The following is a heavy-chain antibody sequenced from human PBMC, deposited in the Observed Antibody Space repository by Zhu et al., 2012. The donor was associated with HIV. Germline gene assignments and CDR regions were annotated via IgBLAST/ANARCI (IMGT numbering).Heavy chain of an antibody. CDR3: ARAVSKSGWFGNFDY. CDR2: MFHGGST. V-gene: IGHV4-38-2*02. Sequence: QVQLQESGPGLVKPSETLSLTSTVSGYSISSGHYWGWIRQPPGKGLEWIGNMFHGGSTYYNPSLKSRVIISGDTSKNQFSLKLSSVTAADTAVYYCARAVSKSGWFGNFDYWGQGTPVTASS. J-gene: IGHJ4*02. D-gene: IGHD6-19*01. CDR1: GYSISSGHY.